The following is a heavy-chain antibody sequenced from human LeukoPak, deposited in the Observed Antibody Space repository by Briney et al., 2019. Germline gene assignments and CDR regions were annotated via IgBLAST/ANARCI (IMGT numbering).Heavy chain of an antibody. V-gene: IGHV4-38-2*02. CDR1: GYSISSGYY. J-gene: IGHJ4*02. CDR3: ARHTLHSSGYYADY. Sequence: SETLSLTCTVSGYSISSGYYWGWIRHPPGKGLEWIGSIYHSGATYYNPPLKSRVTISLDTSKNQLSLKLSSVTAAGTAVYYCARHTLHSSGYYADYWGQGTLVTVSS. CDR2: IYHSGAT. D-gene: IGHD3-22*01.